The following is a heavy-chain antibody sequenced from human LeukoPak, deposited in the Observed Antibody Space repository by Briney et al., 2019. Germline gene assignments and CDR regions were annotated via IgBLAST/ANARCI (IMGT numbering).Heavy chain of an antibody. CDR3: ANGAYRHVWGSYQSF. V-gene: IGHV3-23*01. CDR1: GFTFSSYA. D-gene: IGHD3-16*02. Sequence: RTGGSLRLSCAASGFTFSSYAMSWVRQAPGKGLEWVSAISGSGGSTYYADSVKGRFTISRDNSKNTLYLQMNSLRAEDTAVYYCANGAYRHVWGSYQSFWGQGTLVTVSS. CDR2: ISGSGGST. J-gene: IGHJ4*02.